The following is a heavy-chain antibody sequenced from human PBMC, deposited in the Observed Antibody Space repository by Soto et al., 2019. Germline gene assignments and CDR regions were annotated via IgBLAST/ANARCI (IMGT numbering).Heavy chain of an antibody. Sequence: SETLSLTCTVSGGSISSGGYYWSWIRQHPGKGLERIGYIYYSGSTYYNPSLKSRVTISVDTSKNQFSLKLSSVTAADTVVYYCAREITMVRGVMTNWFDPWGQGTLVTVSS. V-gene: IGHV4-31*03. CDR3: AREITMVRGVMTNWFDP. CDR2: IYYSGST. J-gene: IGHJ5*02. D-gene: IGHD3-10*01. CDR1: GGSISSGGYY.